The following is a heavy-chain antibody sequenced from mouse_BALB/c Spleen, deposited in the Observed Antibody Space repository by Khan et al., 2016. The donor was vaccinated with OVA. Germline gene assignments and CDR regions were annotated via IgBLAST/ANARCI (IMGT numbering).Heavy chain of an antibody. J-gene: IGHJ4*01. V-gene: IGHV1-77*01. Sequence: QVQLQQSGPELVKPGASVKMSCKASGYTFTDYVISWVKQRTGQGLEWIGEIYPGSGSIYYNEKFKGQATLTADTSSNTAYMQLSSLTSEDSAVFFCSKIVYGNSYAMDYWGQGTSVTVSS. D-gene: IGHD2-1*01. CDR2: IYPGSGSI. CDR1: GYTFTDYV. CDR3: SKIVYGNSYAMDY.